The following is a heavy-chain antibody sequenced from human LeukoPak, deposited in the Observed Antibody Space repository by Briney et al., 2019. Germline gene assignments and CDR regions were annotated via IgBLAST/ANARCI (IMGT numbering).Heavy chain of an antibody. CDR3: ARDPGPIRWELPGAFDY. Sequence: GASVKVSCKASGYTFTSYDINWVRQATGQGLEWMGWMNPNSGNTGYAQKFQGRVTMTRNTSISTAYMELSSLRSEDTAVYYCARDPGPIRWELPGAFDYWGQGTLVTVSS. D-gene: IGHD1-26*01. CDR1: GYTFTSYD. J-gene: IGHJ4*02. V-gene: IGHV1-8*01. CDR2: MNPNSGNT.